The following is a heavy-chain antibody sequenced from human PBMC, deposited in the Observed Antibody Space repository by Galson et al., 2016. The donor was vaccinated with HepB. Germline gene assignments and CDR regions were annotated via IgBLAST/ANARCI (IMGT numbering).Heavy chain of an antibody. D-gene: IGHD3-3*01. J-gene: IGHJ4*02. CDR2: ITGSGGSK. CDR3: AKDSYYDFWSGYLFDY. V-gene: IGHV3-23*01. Sequence: SLRLSCAASGFTFSSYAMSWVRQAPGKGLEWVSGITGSGGSKYYADYVNGRFTISRDNSKNMLYLQMNSLRAEDTAIYYCAKDSYYDFWSGYLFDYWGQGTLVTVSS. CDR1: GFTFSSYA.